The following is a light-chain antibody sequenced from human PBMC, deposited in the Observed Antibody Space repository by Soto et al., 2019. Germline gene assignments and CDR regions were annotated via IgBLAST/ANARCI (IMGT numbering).Light chain of an antibody. CDR2: DVS. CDR1: SSDVGGYNY. CDR3: SSYTSSSMVYA. Sequence: QSVLTQPASVSGSPGQSITISCTGTSSDVGGYNYVSWYQQHPGKAPKLMIYDVSNRPSGVSNRFSGSKSGNTASLTISGLQAEDEADYYCSSYTSSSMVYAFGPGTKLTVL. V-gene: IGLV2-14*01. J-gene: IGLJ1*01.